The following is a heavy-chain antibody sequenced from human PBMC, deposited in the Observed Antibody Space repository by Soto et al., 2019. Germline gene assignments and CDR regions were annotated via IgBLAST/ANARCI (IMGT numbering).Heavy chain of an antibody. CDR2: IIPVLGLT. CDR1: GGSFNSFS. D-gene: IGHD3-10*01. J-gene: IGHJ6*03. V-gene: IGHV1-69*02. CDR3: ARGLWASYGSWLPTDYYYYYMDV. Sequence: SVKVSCKTSGGSFNSFSFTWVRQAPGQGLEWVGRIIPVLGLTAYAQKFQGRITISADKSTSTAYMELSSLTSEDTAVYYCARGLWASYGSWLPTDYYYYYMDVWGKGTTVTVSS.